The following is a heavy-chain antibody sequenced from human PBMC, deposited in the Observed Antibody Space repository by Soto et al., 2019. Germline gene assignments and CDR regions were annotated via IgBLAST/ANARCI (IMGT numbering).Heavy chain of an antibody. D-gene: IGHD3-22*01. CDR1: GFTFSDSG. J-gene: IGHJ5*01. CDR3: ARWVCGSMYDNSGKYDS. Sequence: QVQLVGSGGGVVQPGRSLRLTCAASGFTFSDSGMHWVRQAPGKGLEWVAHVSNDGNRKYYADSVKGRFTISRDNSENTLYLQMNSLRAEDTAVYYCARWVCGSMYDNSGKYDSWGQGTLVTVSS. V-gene: IGHV3-30*03. CDR2: VSNDGNRK.